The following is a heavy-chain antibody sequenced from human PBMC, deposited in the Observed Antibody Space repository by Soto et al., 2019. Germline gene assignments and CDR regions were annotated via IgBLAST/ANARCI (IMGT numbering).Heavy chain of an antibody. CDR3: ARGITIFYGMDV. CDR2: IYYSVST. Sequence: PSATLSFTCAVYGGSFSGYYLSWSRQPPGKGLEWIGYIYYSVSTNYNPSLKSRVTISVDTSKNQFSLKLSSVTAADTAVYYCARGITIFYGMDVWGQGTTVTVSS. CDR1: GGSFSGYY. D-gene: IGHD3-3*01. J-gene: IGHJ6*02. V-gene: IGHV4-59*01.